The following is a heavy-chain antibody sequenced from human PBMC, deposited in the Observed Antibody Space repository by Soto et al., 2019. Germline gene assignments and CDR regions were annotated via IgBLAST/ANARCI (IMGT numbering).Heavy chain of an antibody. CDR1: DASISSGDYY. J-gene: IGHJ4*02. V-gene: IGHV4-30-4*01. D-gene: IGHD4-17*01. CDR2: IFYSGRT. Sequence: SETLSLTCTVSDASISSGDYYWTWIRQPPGKGLEWIAYIFYSGRTDYNPSLASRVTISVDTSKNIFSLKVNSVTAADTAVYYCARGNYSDYRSSFDFWGQGALVTVSS. CDR3: ARGNYSDYRSSFDF.